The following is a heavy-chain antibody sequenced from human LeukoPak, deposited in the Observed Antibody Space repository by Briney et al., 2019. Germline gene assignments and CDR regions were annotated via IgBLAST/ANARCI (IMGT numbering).Heavy chain of an antibody. D-gene: IGHD2-15*01. Sequence: SVKVSCKASGGTFSSYAIGWVRQAPGQGLEWMGGIIPIFGTANYAQKFQGRVTITADESTSTAYMELSSLRSEDTAVYYCAACSRGSCYIVYWGQGTLVTVSS. CDR3: AACSRGSCYIVY. CDR2: IIPIFGTA. J-gene: IGHJ4*02. CDR1: GGTFSSYA. V-gene: IGHV1-69*13.